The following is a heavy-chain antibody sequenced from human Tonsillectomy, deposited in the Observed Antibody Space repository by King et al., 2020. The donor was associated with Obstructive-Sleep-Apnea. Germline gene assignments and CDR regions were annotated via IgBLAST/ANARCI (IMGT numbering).Heavy chain of an antibody. CDR1: GGSIRSNSYY. CDR3: AVRYFQFISQTYSGMDV. D-gene: IGHD3-9*01. J-gene: IGHJ6*02. Sequence: QLQLQESGPGLVKPSETLSLRCTVSGGSIRSNSYYWAWIRQPPGKGLEWVGSIYYDGRAYYNSSLKSRVTISLDTPKNQFTLQLSSVTAADTAVYYCAVRYFQFISQTYSGMDVWGQGTTVTVSS. CDR2: IYYDGRA. V-gene: IGHV4-39*01.